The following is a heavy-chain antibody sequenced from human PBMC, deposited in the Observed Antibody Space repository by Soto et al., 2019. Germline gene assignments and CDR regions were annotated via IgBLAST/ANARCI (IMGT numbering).Heavy chain of an antibody. J-gene: IGHJ5*02. D-gene: IGHD6-13*01. V-gene: IGHV1-69*13. CDR2: IIPMYDTT. CDR3: ARSPRAAAALNWFDP. Sequence: ASVKVSCKASGGTFSNSVISWVRQAPGQGLEWMGGIIPMYDTTNYAQNFQGRVTVIADESTSTSYMELTGLRSDDTAVYYCARSPRAAAALNWFDPWGQGTLVTVSS. CDR1: GGTFSNSV.